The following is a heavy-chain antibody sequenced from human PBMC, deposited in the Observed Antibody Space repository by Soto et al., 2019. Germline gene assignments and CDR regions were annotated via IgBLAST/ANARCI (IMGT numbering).Heavy chain of an antibody. V-gene: IGHV5-51*01. J-gene: IGHJ3*02. CDR2: IYPGDSDT. Sequence: GESLKISCKGSGYSFTSYWIGWVRQMPGKGLEWMGIIYPGDSDTRYSPSFQGQVTISADKSSSTAYLQWSSLQASDTAMYFCARQQVTGELTAFDIWGQGTKVTVSS. CDR3: ARQQVTGELTAFDI. D-gene: IGHD1-7*01. CDR1: GYSFTSYW.